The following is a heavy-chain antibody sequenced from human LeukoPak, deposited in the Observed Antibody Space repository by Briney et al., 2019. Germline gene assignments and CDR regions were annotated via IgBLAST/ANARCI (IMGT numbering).Heavy chain of an antibody. J-gene: IGHJ5*02. D-gene: IGHD6-13*01. CDR2: INHSGST. CDR1: GGSFSGYY. V-gene: IGHV4-34*01. Sequence: PSETLSLTCAVYGGSFSGYYWSWIRQPPGKGLEWIGEINHSGSTNYNPSLKSRVTISVDTSKNQFSLKLSSVTAADTAVYYCAGLLRSSWYYWFDPWGQGTLVTVSS. CDR3: AGLLRSSWYYWFDP.